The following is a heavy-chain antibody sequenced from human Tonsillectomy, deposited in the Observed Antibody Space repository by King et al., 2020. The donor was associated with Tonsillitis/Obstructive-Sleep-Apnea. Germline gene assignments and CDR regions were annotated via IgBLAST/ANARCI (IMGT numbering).Heavy chain of an antibody. CDR2: IYSGGST. J-gene: IGHJ4*02. V-gene: IGHV3-66*01. D-gene: IGHD6-13*01. CDR1: GFTVSSNY. CDR3: ARAGYSSSWQTFDY. Sequence: VQLVESGGGLVQPGGSLRLSCAASGFTVSSNYMSWVRQAPGKGLEWVSLIYSGGSTYYAAYVKGRFPIPRDNSKNTLYLQVNSLRAEDTAVYYCARAGYSSSWQTFDYCGQGTLVTVSS.